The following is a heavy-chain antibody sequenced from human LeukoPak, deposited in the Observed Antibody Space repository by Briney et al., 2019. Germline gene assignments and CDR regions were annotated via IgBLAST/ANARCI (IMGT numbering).Heavy chain of an antibody. CDR2: IKQDTSEK. CDR3: AKVEESSSSDY. CDR1: GFTFSSYW. J-gene: IGHJ4*02. D-gene: IGHD6-13*01. V-gene: IGHV3-7*01. Sequence: PGGSLRLSCAAYGFTFSSYWMSWVRQAPGKGLEWVASIKQDTSEKYYVDSVKGRFTISRDNAKNSLYLQMNSLRAEDTAVYYCAKVEESSSSDYWGQGTLVAVSS.